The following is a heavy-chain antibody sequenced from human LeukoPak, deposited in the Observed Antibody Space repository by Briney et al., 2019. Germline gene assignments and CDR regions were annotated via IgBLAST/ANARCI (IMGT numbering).Heavy chain of an antibody. CDR2: IYYTGST. CDR1: GGSLSSYY. D-gene: IGHD6-19*01. V-gene: IGHV4-59*01. Sequence: SETLSLTCTVSGGSLSSYYWTWIRQPPGKGLEWIGYIYYTGSTNYNPSLKSRVTISVDTSKNQFSLNLSSVTAADTAVYYCARDGPGYSSGWYSPWGQGALVTVSS. J-gene: IGHJ5*02. CDR3: ARDGPGYSSGWYSP.